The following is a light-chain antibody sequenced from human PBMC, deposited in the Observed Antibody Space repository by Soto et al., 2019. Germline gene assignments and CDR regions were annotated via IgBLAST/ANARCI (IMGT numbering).Light chain of an antibody. V-gene: IGKV4-1*01. CDR2: WAS. CDR1: QSVLSSSNNKNY. CDR3: QHYYTTPLT. J-gene: IGKJ4*01. Sequence: DIVMTQSPDSLSVSLGERATINCKSSQSVLSSSNNKNYLAWYQQKPGQPPKLLIYWASTRESGVPDRFSGSGSGTDFTLTISSLQAEDVAVYYCQHYYTTPLTFGGGTKVDIK.